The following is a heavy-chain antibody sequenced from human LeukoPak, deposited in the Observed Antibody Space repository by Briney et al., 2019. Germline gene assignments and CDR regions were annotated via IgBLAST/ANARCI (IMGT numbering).Heavy chain of an antibody. D-gene: IGHD6-13*01. V-gene: IGHV3-11*04. CDR2: ISSSGSTI. J-gene: IGHJ4*02. Sequence: GGSLRLSCAASGFTFSNHYMSWIRQAPGKGLVWVSYISSSGSTIYYADSVKGRFTISRDNAKNSLYLQMNSLRAEDTAVYYCARNSGYSSSWTDYWGQGTLSPSPQ. CDR1: GFTFSNHY. CDR3: ARNSGYSSSWTDY.